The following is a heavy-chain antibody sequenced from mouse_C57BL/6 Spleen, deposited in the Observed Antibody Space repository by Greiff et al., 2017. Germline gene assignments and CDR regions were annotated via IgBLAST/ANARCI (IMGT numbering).Heavy chain of an antibody. Sequence: VKLQQSGAELAKPGASVTLSCKASGYTFTSYWMHWVKQRPGQGLEWIGYINPSSGYTKYNQKFKDKDTLTADKSSSTAYMQLSSLPYEDSADYYRARNDGSHYCDVWGQGTTLTVSS. CDR2: INPSSGYT. V-gene: IGHV1-7*01. D-gene: IGHD1-1*01. CDR1: GYTFTSYW. J-gene: IGHJ2*01. CDR3: ARNDGSHYCDV.